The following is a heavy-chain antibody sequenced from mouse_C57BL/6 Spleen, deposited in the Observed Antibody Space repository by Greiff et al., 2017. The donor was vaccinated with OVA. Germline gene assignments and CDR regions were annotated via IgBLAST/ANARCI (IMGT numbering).Heavy chain of an antibody. J-gene: IGHJ1*03. CDR1: GFSLTSYG. CDR2: IWSGGST. Sequence: QVQLQQSGPGLVQPSQSLSITCTVSGFSLTSYGVHWVRQSPGKGLEWLGVIWSGGSTDYNAAFISRLSISKDNSKSQVFFKMNSLQADDTAIYYCARFGITTVTSGWYFDVWGTGTTVTVSS. V-gene: IGHV2-2*01. D-gene: IGHD1-1*01. CDR3: ARFGITTVTSGWYFDV.